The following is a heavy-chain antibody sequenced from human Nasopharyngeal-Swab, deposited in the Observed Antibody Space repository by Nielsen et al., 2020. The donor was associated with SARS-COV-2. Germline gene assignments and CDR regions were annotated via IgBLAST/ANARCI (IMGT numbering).Heavy chain of an antibody. D-gene: IGHD1-1*01. Sequence: LRLSCSVSGDSIGSGSHYWSWIRQPAGKGLEWIGRVYARGSTDYNPSLKSRVTISVDTSRNQFSLKLKSMTAADTAKYFCARTTTTTPFDSWGQGTLVAVSS. V-gene: IGHV4-61*02. J-gene: IGHJ4*02. CDR3: ARTTTTTPFDS. CDR2: VYARGST. CDR1: GDSIGSGSHY.